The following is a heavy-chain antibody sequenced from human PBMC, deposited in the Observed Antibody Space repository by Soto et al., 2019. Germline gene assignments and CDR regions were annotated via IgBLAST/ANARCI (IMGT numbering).Heavy chain of an antibody. Sequence: GWSLRLSCAASGFTFSSYSMNWVRQAPGKGLEWVSYISSSSSTIYYADSVKGRFTISRDNAKNSLYLQMNSLRAEDTAVYYCARGLHYGDSLTYHMDVWGKGTTVTVSS. CDR2: ISSSSSTI. CDR3: ARGLHYGDSLTYHMDV. CDR1: GFTFSSYS. D-gene: IGHD4-17*01. V-gene: IGHV3-48*01. J-gene: IGHJ6*03.